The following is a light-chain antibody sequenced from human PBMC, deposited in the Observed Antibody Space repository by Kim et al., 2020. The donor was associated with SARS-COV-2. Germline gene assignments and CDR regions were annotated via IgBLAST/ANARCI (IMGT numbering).Light chain of an antibody. V-gene: IGLV6-57*01. Sequence: GKTVPISCTRSSGNIASSYVQWYQQRPGSSPTTLIYEDNQRTPGVPERFSGSVDSSSNSASLTISGLKTEDEADYFCQSYDDFNRVFGGGTKLTVL. J-gene: IGLJ3*02. CDR3: QSYDDFNRV. CDR1: SGNIASSY. CDR2: EDN.